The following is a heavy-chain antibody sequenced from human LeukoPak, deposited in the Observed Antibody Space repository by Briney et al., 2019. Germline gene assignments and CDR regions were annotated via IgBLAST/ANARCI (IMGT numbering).Heavy chain of an antibody. J-gene: IGHJ4*02. CDR1: GFTFSNAW. CDR3: AKLTSYSSPNPFDY. D-gene: IGHD6-13*01. CDR2: ISGSGVIT. V-gene: IGHV3-23*01. Sequence: GGSLRLSCAASGFTFSNAWMSWVRQAPGKGLEWVSAISGSGVITYYADSVKGRFTISRDNSKNTLYLQMNSLRAEDTAVYYCAKLTSYSSPNPFDYWGQGTLVTVSS.